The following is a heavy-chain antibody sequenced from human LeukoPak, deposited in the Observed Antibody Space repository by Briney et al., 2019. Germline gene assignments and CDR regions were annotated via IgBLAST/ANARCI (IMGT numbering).Heavy chain of an antibody. CDR3: ARDRGIVGATFPFDI. J-gene: IGHJ3*02. Sequence: PGGSLRLSCAASGFTFSSYSMNWVRHAPGKGLEWVSSISSRSSQIYHADSVTGRFTISRDKSKNSLYLQMNSLRAEDTAVYYCARDRGIVGATFPFDIWGQGKMVTVSS. D-gene: IGHD1-26*01. CDR1: GFTFSSYS. CDR2: ISSRSSQI. V-gene: IGHV3-21*01.